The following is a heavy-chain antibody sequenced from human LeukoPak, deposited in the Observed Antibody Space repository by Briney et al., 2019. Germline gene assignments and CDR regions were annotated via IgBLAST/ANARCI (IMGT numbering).Heavy chain of an antibody. CDR1: GFTVSSNY. D-gene: IGHD5-12*01. V-gene: IGHV3-53*01. J-gene: IGHJ4*02. Sequence: GGSLRLSCAASGFTVSSNYMTWVRQAPGKGLEWVSVIYSGGSTYYADAVKGRFTVSRDNSKNTLYLHMDSLRAEDTAVYYCARLDIVATIGFFFFWGQGTLVTVSS. CDR2: IYSGGST. CDR3: ARLDIVATIGFFFF.